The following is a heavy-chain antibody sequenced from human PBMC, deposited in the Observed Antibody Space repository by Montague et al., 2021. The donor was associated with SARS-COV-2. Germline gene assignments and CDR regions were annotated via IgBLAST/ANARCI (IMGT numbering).Heavy chain of an antibody. D-gene: IGHD6-19*01. CDR3: ARGWAFDH. CDR1: GGSTASHY. Sequence: SETLSLTCTVSGGSTASHYWNWIRQSPGKRPEWIGYVYYNGDTKYNPSLQSQVTISIDTSENQFSLRLNAVTAADTAVYFCARGWAFDHWGQGRLVTVSS. CDR2: VYYNGDT. J-gene: IGHJ3*01. V-gene: IGHV4-59*08.